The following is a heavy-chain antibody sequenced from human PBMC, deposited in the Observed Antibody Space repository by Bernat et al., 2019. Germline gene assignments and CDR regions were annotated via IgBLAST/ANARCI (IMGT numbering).Heavy chain of an antibody. CDR1: GYSIRSGYY. CDR2: MYLSGNT. Sequence: QVQLQESGPGLVKPSETLSLTCDVSGYSIRSGYYWAWIRQPPGKGLEWIGTMYLSGNTYYKPSLKSRVTISVDTTKNQFSLKLSFVTAADTAVYYCAREDYDSSGYYASAYFQHWGQGTLVAVSS. D-gene: IGHD3-22*01. V-gene: IGHV4-38-2*02. CDR3: AREDYDSSGYYASAYFQH. J-gene: IGHJ1*01.